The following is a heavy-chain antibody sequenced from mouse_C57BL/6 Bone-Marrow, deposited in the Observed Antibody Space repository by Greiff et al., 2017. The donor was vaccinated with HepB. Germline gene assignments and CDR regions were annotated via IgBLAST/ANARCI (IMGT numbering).Heavy chain of an antibody. V-gene: IGHV3-6*01. CDR2: ISYDGSN. Sequence: EVQVVESGPGLVKPSQSLSLTCSVTGYSITSGYYWNWIRQFPGNKLEWMGYISYDGSNNYNPSLKNRISITRDTSKNQFFLKLNSVTTEDTATYYCARDITTVVAPFAYWGQGTLVTVSA. J-gene: IGHJ3*01. D-gene: IGHD1-1*01. CDR1: GYSITSGYY. CDR3: ARDITTVVAPFAY.